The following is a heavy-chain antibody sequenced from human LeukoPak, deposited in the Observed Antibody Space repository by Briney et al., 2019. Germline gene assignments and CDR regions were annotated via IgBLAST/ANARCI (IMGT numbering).Heavy chain of an antibody. Sequence: SVKVSCKASGGTSSSYAISWVRQAPGQGLEWMGGIIPIFGTANYAQKFQGRVTITADESTSTAYMELSSLRSEDTAVYYCARDSWELPNWFDPWGQGTLVTVSS. V-gene: IGHV1-69*01. CDR2: IIPIFGTA. J-gene: IGHJ5*02. CDR3: ARDSWELPNWFDP. CDR1: GGTSSSYA. D-gene: IGHD1-26*01.